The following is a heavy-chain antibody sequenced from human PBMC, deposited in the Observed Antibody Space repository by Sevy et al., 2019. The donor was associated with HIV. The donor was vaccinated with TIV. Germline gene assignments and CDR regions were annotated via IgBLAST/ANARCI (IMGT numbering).Heavy chain of an antibody. CDR2: IKQDGSEK. D-gene: IGHD3-3*01. Sequence: GGSLRLSCAASGFTFSSYWMSWVRQAPGKGLEWVANIKQDGSEKYYVDSVKGRFTISRDNAKNQLYLQMNSLRAENTAVYYCARDRTIFGTNYYYYYGMDVWGQGTTVTVSS. CDR3: ARDRTIFGTNYYYYYGMDV. CDR1: GFTFSSYW. J-gene: IGHJ6*02. V-gene: IGHV3-7*01.